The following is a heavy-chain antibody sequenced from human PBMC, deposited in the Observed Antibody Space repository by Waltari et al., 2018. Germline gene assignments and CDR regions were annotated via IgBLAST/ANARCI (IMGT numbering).Heavy chain of an antibody. V-gene: IGHV4-38-2*01. D-gene: IGHD5-18*01. J-gene: IGHJ4*02. CDR1: GYSISSGYY. Sequence: QVQLQESGPGLVKPSETLSLTCAVSGYSISSGYYWGWIRQPPGKGLEWIGSIYHSGSTYYNPSLKSRVTISVDTSKNQFSLKLSSVTAADTAVYYCARSSTAMVTHWGQGTLVTVSS. CDR3: ARSSTAMVTH. CDR2: IYHSGST.